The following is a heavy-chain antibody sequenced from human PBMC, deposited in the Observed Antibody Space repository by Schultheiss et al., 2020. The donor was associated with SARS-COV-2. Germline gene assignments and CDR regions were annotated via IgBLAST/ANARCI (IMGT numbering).Heavy chain of an antibody. J-gene: IGHJ3*02. CDR3: ARQETYGSGSYYNVEVDAFDI. CDR2: IYTSGST. Sequence: SETLSLTCTVSGGSISSGSYYWSWIRQPAGKGLEWIGRIYTSGSTNYNPSLKSRVTISVDTSKNQFSLKLSSVTAADTAVYYCARQETYGSGSYYNVEVDAFDIWGQGTMVTVSS. D-gene: IGHD3-10*01. V-gene: IGHV4-61*02. CDR1: GGSISSGSYY.